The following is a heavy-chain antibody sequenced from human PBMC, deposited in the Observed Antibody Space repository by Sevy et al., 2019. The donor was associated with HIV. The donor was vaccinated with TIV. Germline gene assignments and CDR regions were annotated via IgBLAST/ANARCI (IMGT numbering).Heavy chain of an antibody. D-gene: IGHD3-16*01. CDR2: MNQDGTER. J-gene: IGHJ4*02. Sequence: GGSLRLSCAASGFSFSTYWMTWVRQAPGKGLEWVATMNQDGTERDYVDSVKGRFTISGDNTKTSLFLQMNSLSAEDTGVYYCVREGLGGFSYSLDCWGQGTLVTVSS. V-gene: IGHV3-7*01. CDR3: VREGLGGFSYSLDC. CDR1: GFSFSTYW.